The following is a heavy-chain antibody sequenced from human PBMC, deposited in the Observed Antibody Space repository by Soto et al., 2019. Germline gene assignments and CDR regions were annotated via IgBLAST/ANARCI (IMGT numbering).Heavy chain of an antibody. J-gene: IGHJ2*01. Sequence: QLQLQESGPGLVKPSETLSLTCTVSGGSISSSSYYWGWIRQPPGKGLEWIGSIYYSGSTYYNPSIKSRVTISVDTSKNQFSLKLSSVTAADTAVYYCARRQDCSGGSCYARLAWYFDLWGRGTLVTVSS. V-gene: IGHV4-39*01. CDR1: GGSISSSSYY. CDR3: ARRQDCSGGSCYARLAWYFDL. D-gene: IGHD2-15*01. CDR2: IYYSGST.